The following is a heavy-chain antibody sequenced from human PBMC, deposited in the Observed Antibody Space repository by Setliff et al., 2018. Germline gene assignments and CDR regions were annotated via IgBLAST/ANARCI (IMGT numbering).Heavy chain of an antibody. J-gene: IGHJ4*02. CDR1: GYPFVGYF. V-gene: IGHV1-2*02. CDR2: IDPKSGRT. CDR3: AKQGDLAFDY. D-gene: IGHD3-16*01. Sequence: ASVKVSCKASGYPFVGYFIYWMRQAPGQGLEWVGWIDPKSGRTKYAVRFQGRVTMTRDTSSSTIYMEVNSLTSDDTAVYFCAKQGDLAFDYWGQGTQVTVSS.